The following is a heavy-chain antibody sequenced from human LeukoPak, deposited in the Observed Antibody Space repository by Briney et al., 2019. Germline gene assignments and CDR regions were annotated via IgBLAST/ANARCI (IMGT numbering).Heavy chain of an antibody. CDR2: INHSGST. D-gene: IGHD1-26*01. Sequence: SETLSLTCAVYGGSFSGYYWSWIRQPPGKGLEWIGEINHSGSTNYNPSLKRRVPISLDASKNQFPLKLSSVTAADTAVYYCARHFKASGSYSWGEGTLVTVSS. CDR3: ARHFKASGSYS. CDR1: GGSFSGYY. J-gene: IGHJ4*02. V-gene: IGHV4-34*01.